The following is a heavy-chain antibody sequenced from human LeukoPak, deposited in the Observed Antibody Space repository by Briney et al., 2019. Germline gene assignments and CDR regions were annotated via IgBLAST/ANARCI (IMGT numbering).Heavy chain of an antibody. Sequence: SVKVSCKASGGTFSSYAISWVRQAPGQGLEWMGGIIPIFGTANYAQKFQGRVTITADESTSTAYMELSSLRSEDMAVYYCASATKHDYGDYEEDYWGQGTLVTVSS. CDR3: ASATKHDYGDYEEDY. V-gene: IGHV1-69*13. J-gene: IGHJ4*02. CDR2: IIPIFGTA. D-gene: IGHD4-17*01. CDR1: GGTFSSYA.